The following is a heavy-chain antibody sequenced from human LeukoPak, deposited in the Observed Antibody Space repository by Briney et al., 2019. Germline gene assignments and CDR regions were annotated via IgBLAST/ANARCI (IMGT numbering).Heavy chain of an antibody. J-gene: IGHJ5*02. V-gene: IGHV4-59*01. CDR1: GGSISSYY. Sequence: SETLSLTCTVSGGSISSYYWSWIRQPPGKGLEWIGYIYYSGSTNYNPSLKSRVTISVDTSKSQFSLKLSSVTAADTAVYYCARLIGVAAATTNWFDPWGQGTLVTVSS. CDR2: IYYSGST. D-gene: IGHD6-13*01. CDR3: ARLIGVAAATTNWFDP.